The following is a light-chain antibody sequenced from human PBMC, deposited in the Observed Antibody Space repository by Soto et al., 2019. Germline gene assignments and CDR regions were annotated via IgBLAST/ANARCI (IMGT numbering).Light chain of an antibody. Sequence: EIVLTQSPATLSLSPGERATLSCRASQNVGSYLAWYQRKPGQAPRLLIYDASNRATGIPARFSGSGSGTDFTLTITNLEPEDFAVYFCQQRGNWPLTFGGGTKLEIK. J-gene: IGKJ4*01. CDR1: QNVGSY. CDR3: QQRGNWPLT. CDR2: DAS. V-gene: IGKV3-11*01.